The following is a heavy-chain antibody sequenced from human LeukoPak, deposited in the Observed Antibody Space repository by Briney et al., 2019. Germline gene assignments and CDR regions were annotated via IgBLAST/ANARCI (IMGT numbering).Heavy chain of an antibody. CDR3: VRDSNWGLAAAGTGYFQH. V-gene: IGHV3-30-3*01. CDR2: ISYDGGNK. CDR1: GFSFSSYA. D-gene: IGHD6-13*01. Sequence: PGRSLRLSCAASGFSFSSYAMHWARQAPGKGLEWVAVISYDGGNKYYADSVKGRFTISRDNSKNTLYLQMNSLRAEDTAVYYCVRDSNWGLAAAGTGYFQHWGQGTLVTVSS. J-gene: IGHJ1*01.